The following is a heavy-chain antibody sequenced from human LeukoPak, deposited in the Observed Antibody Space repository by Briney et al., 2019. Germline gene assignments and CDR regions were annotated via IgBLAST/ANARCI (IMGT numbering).Heavy chain of an antibody. CDR2: ISYDGSNK. D-gene: IGHD3-22*01. J-gene: IGHJ3*02. CDR1: GFTFSSYG. CDR3: AKEYYYDSRGDAFDI. V-gene: IGHV3-30*18. Sequence: GSLRLSCAASGFTFSSYGMHWVRQAPGKGLEWVAVISYDGSNKYYADSVKGRFTISRDNSKNTLYLQMNSLRAEDTAVYYCAKEYYYDSRGDAFDIWGQGTMVTVSS.